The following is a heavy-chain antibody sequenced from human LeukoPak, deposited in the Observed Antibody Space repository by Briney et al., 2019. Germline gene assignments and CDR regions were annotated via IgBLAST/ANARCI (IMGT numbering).Heavy chain of an antibody. CDR3: ARDHWGIVENGYDYFYYDMDV. Sequence: SVKVSCKVSGDTFSSYAFSWLRQAPGQGLEWMGGITPIYGTPNYAQKFQGRVTITTDESTSTAYMELSSLRSEDTAVYYCARDHWGIVENGYDYFYYDMDVWGKGTTVTVSS. CDR1: GDTFSSYA. CDR2: ITPIYGTP. J-gene: IGHJ6*03. D-gene: IGHD7-27*01. V-gene: IGHV1-69*05.